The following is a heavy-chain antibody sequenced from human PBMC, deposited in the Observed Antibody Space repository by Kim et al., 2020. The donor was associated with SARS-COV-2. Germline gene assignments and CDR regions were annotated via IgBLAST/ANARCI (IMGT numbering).Heavy chain of an antibody. Sequence: QNLQGRVTMTTDTSTSTAYMELRSLRSDDTAVYYCARRNDYGDYNDAFDIWGQGTMVTVSS. D-gene: IGHD4-17*01. J-gene: IGHJ3*02. CDR3: ARRNDYGDYNDAFDI. V-gene: IGHV1-18*01.